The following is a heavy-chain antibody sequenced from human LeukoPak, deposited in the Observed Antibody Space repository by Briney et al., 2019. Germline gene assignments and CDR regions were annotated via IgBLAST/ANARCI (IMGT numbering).Heavy chain of an antibody. CDR2: LNYNGGNT. D-gene: IGHD3-3*01. V-gene: IGHV3-23*01. Sequence: QTGGSLRLSCAASGFTFSTYAMTWLRQAPGKGLEWVSALNYNGGNTYYADSVKGRFTISRDNSKNTLYLQMNSLRAEDTAVYYCARDRDFWSGYQYYYYGMDVWGQGTTVTVSS. CDR3: ARDRDFWSGYQYYYYGMDV. CDR1: GFTFSTYA. J-gene: IGHJ6*02.